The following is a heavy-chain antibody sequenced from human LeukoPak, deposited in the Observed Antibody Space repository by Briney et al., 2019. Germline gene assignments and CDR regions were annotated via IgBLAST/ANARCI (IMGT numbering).Heavy chain of an antibody. CDR1: GYSFITYW. J-gene: IGHJ4*02. D-gene: IGHD2-2*01. CDR2: IYPGDSDT. Sequence: GESLKISCKGSGYSFITYWIGWVRQMPGKGLEWMVIIYPGDSDTRYSSSFQGQVTISADKSVSTAYLQWSSLKASDSAMYYCARLLGYCTSTNCYGYFDYWGQGTLVTVSS. V-gene: IGHV5-51*01. CDR3: ARLLGYCTSTNCYGYFDY.